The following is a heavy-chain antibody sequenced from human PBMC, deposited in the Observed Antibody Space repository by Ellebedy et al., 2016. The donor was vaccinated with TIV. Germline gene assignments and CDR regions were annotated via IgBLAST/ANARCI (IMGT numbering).Heavy chain of an antibody. CDR2: INHSGST. V-gene: IGHV4-34*01. Sequence: SETLSLXCAVYGGSFSGYYWSWIRQPPGKGLEWIGEINHSGSTNYNPSLKSRVTISVDTSKNQFSLKLSSVTAADTAVYYCARALKNIVVVPAALNWFDPWGQGTLVTVSS. CDR1: GGSFSGYY. D-gene: IGHD2-2*01. CDR3: ARALKNIVVVPAALNWFDP. J-gene: IGHJ5*02.